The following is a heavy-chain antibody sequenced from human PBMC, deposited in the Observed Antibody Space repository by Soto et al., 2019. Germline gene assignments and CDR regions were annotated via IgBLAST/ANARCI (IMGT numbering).Heavy chain of an antibody. D-gene: IGHD2-15*01. CDR3: GKDLTPGGLES. J-gene: IGHJ4*02. CDR1: GFSFDEHA. V-gene: IGHV3-9*01. Sequence: EAQLVESGGGLVQPGGSLRLSCAFSGFSFDEHAMHWVRQAPGKGLEWVAGLLWHGDRPGYADSVKGRFTIFRDSAKDFLYLQMNSLRTEDTALYYCGKDLTPGGLESWGQGTLVTVSS. CDR2: LLWHGDRP.